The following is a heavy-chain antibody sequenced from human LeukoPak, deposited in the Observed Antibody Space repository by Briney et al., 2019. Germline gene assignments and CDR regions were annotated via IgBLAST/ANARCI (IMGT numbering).Heavy chain of an antibody. J-gene: IGHJ4*02. CDR2: IYTSGST. CDR1: GGSISSYC. V-gene: IGHV4-4*07. Sequence: PSETLSLTCTVSGGSISSYCWSWIRQPAGKGLEWIGRIYTSGSTNYNPSLKSRVTMSVDTSKNQFSLKLSSVTAADTAVYYCAREYSSSWYTFDYWGQGTLVTVSS. D-gene: IGHD6-13*01. CDR3: AREYSSSWYTFDY.